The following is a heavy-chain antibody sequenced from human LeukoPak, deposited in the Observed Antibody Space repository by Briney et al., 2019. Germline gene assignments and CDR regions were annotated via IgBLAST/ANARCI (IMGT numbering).Heavy chain of an antibody. J-gene: IGHJ4*02. CDR1: GFTFNSYS. CDR2: ISDDETYK. Sequence: GGSLRLSCAASGFTFNSYSMHWVRQAPGKGLEWVTAISDDETYKFYADSVKGRFTISRDNSKNTLYLQMNSLRAEDTAVYYCARGGGYSYGSLDYWGQGTLVTVSS. V-gene: IGHV3-30-3*01. CDR3: ARGGGYSYGSLDY. D-gene: IGHD5-18*01.